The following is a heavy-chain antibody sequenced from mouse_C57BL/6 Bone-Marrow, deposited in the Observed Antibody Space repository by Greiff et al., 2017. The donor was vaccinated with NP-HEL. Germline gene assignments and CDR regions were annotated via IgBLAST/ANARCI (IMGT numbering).Heavy chain of an antibody. J-gene: IGHJ4*01. CDR1: GYAFSSSW. V-gene: IGHV1-82*01. CDR3: ARRRWNYYAMDY. CDR2: IYPGDGDT. D-gene: IGHD2-3*01. Sequence: VQLQQSGPELVKPGASVKISCKASGYAFSSSWMNWVKQRPGKGLEWIGRIYPGDGDTNYNGKFKGKATLTADKSSSTAYMQLSSLTSEDSAVYFCARRRWNYYAMDYWGQGTSVTVSS.